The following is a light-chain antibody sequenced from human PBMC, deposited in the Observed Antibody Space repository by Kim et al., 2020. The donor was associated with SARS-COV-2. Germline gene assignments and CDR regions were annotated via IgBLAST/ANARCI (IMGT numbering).Light chain of an antibody. J-gene: IGKJ3*01. CDR1: TY. CDR3: QQYGSGPFT. Sequence: TYLAWYQVKPGQPPRLLIYGTSTRASGVPDRFSGRLSAADFTLTISRLEPEDVAVYYCQQYGSGPFTFGPGTKVEIK. CDR2: GTS. V-gene: IGKV3-20*01.